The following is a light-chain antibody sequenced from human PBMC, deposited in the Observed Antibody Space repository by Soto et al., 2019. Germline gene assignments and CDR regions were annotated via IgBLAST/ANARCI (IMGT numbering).Light chain of an antibody. CDR1: SSDVGTYDD. J-gene: IGLJ1*01. Sequence: LTQPASVSASPGQSITISCTGTSSDVGTYDDVSWYRQHPGKGPKLLIYEVTNRPSGVSNRFSGSKSGNTASLTISGLQAEDEADYYCSSYTISSTYVFGSGTKLTVL. CDR3: SSYTISSTYV. CDR2: EVT. V-gene: IGLV2-14*01.